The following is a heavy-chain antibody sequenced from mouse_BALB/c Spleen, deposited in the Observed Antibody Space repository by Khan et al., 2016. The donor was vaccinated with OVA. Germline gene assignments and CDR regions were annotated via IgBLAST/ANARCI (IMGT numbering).Heavy chain of an antibody. CDR1: GYTFTNYG. J-gene: IGHJ3*01. Sequence: QVQLVQSGPELKKPGETVKISCMASGYTFTNYGMDWVKQAPGKGLKWMGWINTYTGEPTYADDFKGRFAFYLDTSASTAYLLINRLQNEDTATYCCARRESYRSLAYWGQGTLVTVSA. V-gene: IGHV9-3-1*01. CDR2: INTYTGEP. D-gene: IGHD2-14*01. CDR3: ARRESYRSLAY.